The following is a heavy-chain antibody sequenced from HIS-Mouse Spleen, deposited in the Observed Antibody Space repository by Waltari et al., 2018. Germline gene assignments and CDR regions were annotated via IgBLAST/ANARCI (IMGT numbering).Heavy chain of an antibody. J-gene: IGHJ4*02. CDR2: ISYDGSNK. CDR3: AKDKHHAFDY. CDR1: GFTFSSYG. V-gene: IGHV3-30*18. Sequence: QVQLVESGGGVVQPGRSLRLSCAASGFTFSSYGMHWVRQAPGKGLEWVAVISYDGSNKYYADSVKGRFTIPRDNSKNTLYLQMNSLRAEDTAVYYCAKDKHHAFDYWGQGTLVTVSS.